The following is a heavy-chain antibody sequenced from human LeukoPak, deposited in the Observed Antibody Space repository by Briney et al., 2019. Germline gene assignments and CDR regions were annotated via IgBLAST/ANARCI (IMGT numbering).Heavy chain of an antibody. J-gene: IGHJ4*02. CDR3: AGSALGVPDY. CDR1: GGSISSGSYY. CDR2: IYTSGST. V-gene: IGHV4-61*02. D-gene: IGHD3-16*01. Sequence: SQTLSLTCTVSGGSISSGSYYWSWIRQPAGKGLEWIGRIYTSGSTNYNPSLKSRVTISVDTSKNQFSLKLSSVTAADTAVYYCAGSALGVPDYWGQGTLVTVSS.